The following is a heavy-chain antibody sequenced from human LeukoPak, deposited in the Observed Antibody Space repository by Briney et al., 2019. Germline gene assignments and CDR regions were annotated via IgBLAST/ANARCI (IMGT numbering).Heavy chain of an antibody. CDR1: GGSISSRSHC. CDR2: MFYSGST. V-gene: IGHV4-39*01. D-gene: IGHD3-22*01. Sequence: SETLSLTCTVSGGSISSRSHCWGWIRQPPGKGLEWIGTMFYSGSTYYNPSLKSRVAISVDTSENQFSLELNSVTTAGTAVYYCAVAGVRYYDSSGLHAFDFWGRGTMVTVSS. CDR3: AVAGVRYYDSSGLHAFDF. J-gene: IGHJ3*01.